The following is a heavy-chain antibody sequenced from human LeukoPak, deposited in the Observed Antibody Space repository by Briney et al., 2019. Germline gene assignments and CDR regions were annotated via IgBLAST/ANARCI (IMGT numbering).Heavy chain of an antibody. CDR2: INPNSGGT. Sequence: GASVKVSCKASGYTFTGYYMHWVRQAPGQGLEWMGWINPNSGGTNYAQKFQGRVTMTRDTSISTAYMELSRLRSDDTAVYYCARANYDFWSGYYPNWFDPWGQGTLVTVSS. CDR3: ARANYDFWSGYYPNWFDP. J-gene: IGHJ5*02. D-gene: IGHD3-3*01. V-gene: IGHV1-2*02. CDR1: GYTFTGYY.